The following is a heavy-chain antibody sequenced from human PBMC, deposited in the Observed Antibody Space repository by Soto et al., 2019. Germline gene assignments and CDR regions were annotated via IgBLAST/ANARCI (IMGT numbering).Heavy chain of an antibody. V-gene: IGHV4-34*01. CDR1: GGSFSGYY. J-gene: IGHJ5*02. CDR2: INHSGST. CDR3: ARGGPGYCSSTSCYRGYNWFDP. Sequence: PSETLSLTCAVYGGSFSGYYWSWIRQPPGKGLEWIGEINHSGSTNYNPSLKSRVTISVDTSKNQFSLKLSSVTAADTAVYYCARGGPGYCSSTSCYRGYNWFDPWGQGTLVTVSS. D-gene: IGHD2-2*02.